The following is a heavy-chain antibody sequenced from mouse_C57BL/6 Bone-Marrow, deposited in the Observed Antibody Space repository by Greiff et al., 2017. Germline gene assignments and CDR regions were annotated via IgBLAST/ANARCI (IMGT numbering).Heavy chain of an antibody. CDR2: IYPGSGST. CDR3: ARDYYGNFYVDY. Sequence: VQLQQPGAELVKPGASVKMSCKASGYTFTSYWITWVKQRPGQGLEWIGDIYPGSGSTYYNEKFKSKVTLTVDTSSSTAYMQLSSLTSEDTAVYYCARDYYGNFYVDYWGQGTTLTVSS. J-gene: IGHJ2*01. V-gene: IGHV1-55*01. D-gene: IGHD2-1*01. CDR1: GYTFTSYW.